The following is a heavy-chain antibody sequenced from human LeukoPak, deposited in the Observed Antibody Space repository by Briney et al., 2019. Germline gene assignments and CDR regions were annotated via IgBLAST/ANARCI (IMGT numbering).Heavy chain of an antibody. V-gene: IGHV3-21*01. CDR3: ARVHAAYDILTGYYRNDYYYYYMDV. Sequence: GGSLRLSCAASEFTVNNAWMNWVRQAPGKGLEWVSSISSSSSYIYYADSVKGRFTISRDNAKNSLYLQMNSLRAEDTAVYYCARVHAAYDILTGYYRNDYYYYYMDVWGKGTTVTVSS. J-gene: IGHJ6*03. CDR2: ISSSSSYI. CDR1: EFTVNNAW. D-gene: IGHD3-9*01.